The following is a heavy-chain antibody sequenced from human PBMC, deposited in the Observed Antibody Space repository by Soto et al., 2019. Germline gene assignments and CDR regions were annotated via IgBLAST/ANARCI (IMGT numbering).Heavy chain of an antibody. V-gene: IGHV4-61*03. CDR3: ARGAGFSYASTWFDI. D-gene: IGHD5-18*01. CDR2: IYYTGIT. CDR1: GASVSSGTYY. J-gene: IGHJ5*02. Sequence: KTSETLSLTCTVFGASVSSGTYYGSWIRQAPGKGLEWVGHIYYTGITNYNPSLNNRVTISVDTSKNHFSLQLTSVTAADTAVYYCARGAGFSYASTWFDIWGQGTLVTVSS.